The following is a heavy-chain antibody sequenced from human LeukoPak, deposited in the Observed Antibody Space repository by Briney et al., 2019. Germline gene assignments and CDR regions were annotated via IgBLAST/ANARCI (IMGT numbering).Heavy chain of an antibody. CDR1: GFPFSNYG. CDR2: IIGSGGST. Sequence: GGSLRLFCAASGFPFSNYGMNWARQAPGKGLAWVSGIIGSGGSTYYADSVKGRFTISRDNSKNTLYLQMNSLRAEDTAIYYCAKDLRPGMATITGNFDYWGQGTLVTVSS. J-gene: IGHJ4*02. D-gene: IGHD5-24*01. V-gene: IGHV3-23*01. CDR3: AKDLRPGMATITGNFDY.